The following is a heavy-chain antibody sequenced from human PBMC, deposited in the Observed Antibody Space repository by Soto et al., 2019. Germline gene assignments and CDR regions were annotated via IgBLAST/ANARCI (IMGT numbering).Heavy chain of an antibody. Sequence: EVQLVESGGGLVQPGGSLRLSCAASGFTFSSYSMSWVRQAPGKGLEWVSTIGTSASTYYGDSVRGRFTISRDNSRNTLYLQMNGLRAAETAVYYCADLSRYCTSSNCDWGQGTLVTVSS. CDR3: ADLSRYCTSSNCD. D-gene: IGHD2-2*01. J-gene: IGHJ4*02. CDR1: GFTFSSYS. V-gene: IGHV3-23*04. CDR2: IGTSAST.